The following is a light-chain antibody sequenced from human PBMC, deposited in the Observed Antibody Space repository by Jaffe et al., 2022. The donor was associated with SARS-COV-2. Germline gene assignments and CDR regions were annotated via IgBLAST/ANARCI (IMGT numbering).Light chain of an antibody. Sequence: SYELTQPLSVSVALGQTARITCGGNNIGNKNVHWYQQKPGQAPVLVIYRDINRPSGIPERFSGSNSGNTATLTISRAQAGDEADYYCQLWDSSTGVFGGGTKLTVL. CDR3: QLWDSSTGV. V-gene: IGLV3-9*01. CDR2: RDI. J-gene: IGLJ3*02. CDR1: NIGNKN.